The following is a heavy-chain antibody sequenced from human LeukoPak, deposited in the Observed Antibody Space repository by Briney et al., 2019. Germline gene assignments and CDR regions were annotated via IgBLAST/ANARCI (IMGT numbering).Heavy chain of an antibody. Sequence: GGSLRLSCAASGFTFSTYNINWVRQAPGKGLEWLLYISSSAGDIYYADSLRGRFTITRDNANNSLYLQMNSLRDEDTAVYYCARDPGGGFSAFDLWGQGTMVTVSS. CDR3: ARDPGGGFSAFDL. D-gene: IGHD4-23*01. V-gene: IGHV3-48*02. CDR2: ISSSAGDI. J-gene: IGHJ3*01. CDR1: GFTFSTYN.